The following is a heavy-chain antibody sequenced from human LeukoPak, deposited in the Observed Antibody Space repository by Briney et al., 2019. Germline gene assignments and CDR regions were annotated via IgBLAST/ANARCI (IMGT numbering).Heavy chain of an antibody. D-gene: IGHD3-22*01. CDR3: ASGTYYYDSSGVRYDY. CDR2: IYYRGST. CDR1: GGSISSDY. V-gene: IGHV4-59*01. Sequence: SETLSLTCTVSGGSISSDYWSWIRQPPGKGLEWIGYIYYRGSTNYNPSLKSRVTISVDTSKNQFSLKLSSVTAADTAVYYCASGTYYYDSSGVRYDYWGQGTLVTVSS. J-gene: IGHJ4*02.